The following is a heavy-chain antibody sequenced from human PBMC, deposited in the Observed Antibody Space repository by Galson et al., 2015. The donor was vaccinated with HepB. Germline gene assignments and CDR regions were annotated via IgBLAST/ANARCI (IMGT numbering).Heavy chain of an antibody. V-gene: IGHV4-61*01. CDR3: TSGSDAYKAGF. J-gene: IGHJ4*02. Sequence: ETLSLTCTVSGASVSSRYFCWSWIRQPPGERPEQIGYVCYNGPTTYNPSLKSRVSMSVDTSKNLLSLRVTSVTAADTAVYFCTSGSDAYKAGFWGQGTLATVSS. D-gene: IGHD5-24*01. CDR1: GASVSSRYFC. CDR2: VCYNGPT.